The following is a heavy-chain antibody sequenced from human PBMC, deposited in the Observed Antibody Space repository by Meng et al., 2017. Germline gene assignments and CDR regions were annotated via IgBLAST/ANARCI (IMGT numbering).Heavy chain of an antibody. CDR3: AGVASRDGYIDAFDI. J-gene: IGHJ3*02. CDR1: GYTFTGYY. Sequence: ASVKVSCKASGYTFTGYYMHWVRQAPGQGLEWMGRINPNSGGTNYAQKFQGRVTMTRDTSISTAYMELSRLRSDDTAVYYCAGVASRDGYIDAFDIWGQGTMVTVSS. CDR2: INPNSGGT. V-gene: IGHV1-2*06. D-gene: IGHD5-24*01.